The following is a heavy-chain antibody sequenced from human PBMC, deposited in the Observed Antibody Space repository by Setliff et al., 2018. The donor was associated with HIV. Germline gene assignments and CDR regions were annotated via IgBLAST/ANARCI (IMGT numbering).Heavy chain of an antibody. CDR1: GGSISGGTYY. Sequence: PSENLSLTCTVSGGSISGGTYYWSWIRQHPGKGLQWIGYIYYSGNTYYNPSLKSRVTISVDTSKNQFSLKLSSVTAADTAVYYCARRYYYYMDVWGKGTTVTVSS. V-gene: IGHV4-31*03. CDR3: ARRYYYYMDV. CDR2: IYYSGNT. J-gene: IGHJ6*03.